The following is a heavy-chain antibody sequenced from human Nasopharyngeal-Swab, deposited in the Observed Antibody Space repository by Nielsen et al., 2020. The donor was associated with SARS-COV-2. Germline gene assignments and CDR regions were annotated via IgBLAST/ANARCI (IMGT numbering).Heavy chain of an antibody. Sequence: GESLKISCAGSGFTFNTYSMIWVRQVPGEGLEWVSSISSSSSYIYYADSVKGRFTISRDNAKNSLYLQMNSLRAEDTAVYYCARDGLDYDLWSAYFMDVWGQGTTVTVSS. D-gene: IGHD3-3*01. CDR3: ARDGLDYDLWSAYFMDV. V-gene: IGHV3-21*01. J-gene: IGHJ6*02. CDR1: GFTFNTYS. CDR2: ISSSSSYI.